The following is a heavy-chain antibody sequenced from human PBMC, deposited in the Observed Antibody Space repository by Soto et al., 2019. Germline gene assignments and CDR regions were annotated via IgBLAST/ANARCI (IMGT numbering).Heavy chain of an antibody. D-gene: IGHD5-12*01. CDR1: GGSISSYY. Sequence: SETLSLTCTGSGGSISSYYWSWIRQPPGKGLEWIGYIYYSGSTNYNPSLKSRVTISVDTSKNQFSLKLSSVTAADTAVYYCAREGGYKAFDYWGQGTLVTVSS. CDR3: AREGGYKAFDY. CDR2: IYYSGST. J-gene: IGHJ4*02. V-gene: IGHV4-59*01.